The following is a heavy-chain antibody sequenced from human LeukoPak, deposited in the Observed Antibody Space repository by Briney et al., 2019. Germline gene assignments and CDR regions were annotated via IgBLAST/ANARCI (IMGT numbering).Heavy chain of an antibody. CDR1: GYTFTGYY. CDR2: INPNSGGT. D-gene: IGHD3-22*01. CDR3: ARDLGYYYDSSGYWPLDY. J-gene: IGHJ4*02. V-gene: IGHV1-2*02. Sequence: ASVKVSCKASGYTFTGYYMHWVRQAPGQGLEWMGWINPNSGGTNYAQKFQGRVTMTRDTSISTAYMKLSRLRSDDTAVYYCARDLGYYYDSSGYWPLDYWGQGTLVTVSS.